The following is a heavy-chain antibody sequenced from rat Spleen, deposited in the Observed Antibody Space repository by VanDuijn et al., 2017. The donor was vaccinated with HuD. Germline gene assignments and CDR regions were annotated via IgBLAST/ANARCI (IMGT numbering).Heavy chain of an antibody. CDR2: ISHDGSST. CDR1: GFTFSDYY. Sequence: EVQLVESDGGLVQPGRSLKLSCAASGFTFSDYYMAWVRQAPTKGLEWVATISHDGSSTYYRDSVKGRFTISRDNAKSTLYLQMDSLRSEDTATYYCTRLYYSNWFAYWGQGVMVTVSS. J-gene: IGHJ2*01. V-gene: IGHV5-29*01. CDR3: TRLYYSNWFAY. D-gene: IGHD1-1*01.